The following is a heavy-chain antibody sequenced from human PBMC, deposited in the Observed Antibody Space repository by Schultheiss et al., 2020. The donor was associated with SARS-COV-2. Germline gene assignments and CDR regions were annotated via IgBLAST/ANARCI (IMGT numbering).Heavy chain of an antibody. D-gene: IGHD6-13*01. CDR1: FFPFLLYA. CDR3: AREAAAGTFYYYYYMDV. J-gene: IGHJ6*03. CDR2: IYSGGST. V-gene: IGHV3-53*05. Sequence: GGSLRLSCAASFFPFLLYAMSWVRQAPGKGLEWVSVIYSGGSTYYADSVKGRFTISRDNSKNTLYLQMNSLRAEDTAVYYCAREAAAGTFYYYYYMDVWGKGTTVTVSS.